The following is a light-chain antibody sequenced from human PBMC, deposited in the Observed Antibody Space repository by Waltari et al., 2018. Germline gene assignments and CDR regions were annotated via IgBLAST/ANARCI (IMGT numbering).Light chain of an antibody. CDR2: GAS. J-gene: IGKJ3*01. Sequence: EIVLTQSPGTLSLSPGERSTLSCRASQRVSSSYLAWYQQKPGQDPRLLIYGASIRATGIPDRFNGSWAGADFTLTISRLEPEDVAVYYCQQYGSSPFTFGPGTKVDI. CDR3: QQYGSSPFT. V-gene: IGKV3-20*01. CDR1: QRVSSSY.